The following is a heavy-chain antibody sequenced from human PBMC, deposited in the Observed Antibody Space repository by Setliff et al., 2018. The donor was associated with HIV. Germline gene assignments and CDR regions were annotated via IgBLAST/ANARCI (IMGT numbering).Heavy chain of an antibody. J-gene: IGHJ6*03. CDR1: GFTFNNYY. CDR3: ARDNGDYYYYYMDV. V-gene: IGHV3-7*01. CDR2: INQDENKK. Sequence: PGGSLRLSCVASGFTFNNYYMYWVRQAPGKGLEWVANINQDENKKNYADSVKGRFTISRDNAKNSLYLQMNSLRAEDTAVYYCARDNGDYYYYYMDVWGKGTTVTVSS. D-gene: IGHD2-8*01.